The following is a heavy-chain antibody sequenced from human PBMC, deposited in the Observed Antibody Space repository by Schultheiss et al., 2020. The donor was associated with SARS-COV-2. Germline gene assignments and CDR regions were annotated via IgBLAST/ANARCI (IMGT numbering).Heavy chain of an antibody. V-gene: IGHV3-30*04. Sequence: GGSLRLSFAASGFTFSSYAMHWVRQAPGKGLEWVAVISYDGSNKYYADSVKGRFTISRDNSKNTLYLQMNSLRAEDTAVYYCARGLRSGYRTVDYWGQGTLVTVSS. D-gene: IGHD3-3*01. CDR2: ISYDGSNK. CDR1: GFTFSSYA. CDR3: ARGLRSGYRTVDY. J-gene: IGHJ4*02.